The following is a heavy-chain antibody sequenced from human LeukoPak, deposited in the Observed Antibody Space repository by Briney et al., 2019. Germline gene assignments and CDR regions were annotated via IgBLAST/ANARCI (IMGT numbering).Heavy chain of an antibody. CDR1: GFMFNNYW. D-gene: IGHD2-2*01. CDR2: IKQDGSET. Sequence: GGSLRLSCAASGFMFNNYWMHWVRQAPGKGPEWVANIKQDGSETYYVDSVEGRFTISRDNAQNSLYLQMNSLRAEDTAVYYCARVSLRYCSSSSCSPDYWGQGTLVTVSS. V-gene: IGHV3-7*01. J-gene: IGHJ4*02. CDR3: ARVSLRYCSSSSCSPDY.